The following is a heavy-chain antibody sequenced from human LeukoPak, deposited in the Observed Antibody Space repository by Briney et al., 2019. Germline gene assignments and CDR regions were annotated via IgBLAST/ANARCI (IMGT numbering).Heavy chain of an antibody. CDR2: ISYDGSNK. V-gene: IGHV3-30-3*01. CDR1: GFTFSSYA. J-gene: IGHJ6*03. CDR3: ARDHPLGFGSSPYYYNYMDV. D-gene: IGHD3-10*01. Sequence: GGSLRLSCAASGFTFSSYAMHWVRQAPGKGLEWVAVISYDGSNKYYADSVKGRFTISRDNSKNTLYLQMNSLRAEDTAVYYCARDHPLGFGSSPYYYNYMDVWGKGTTVTVSS.